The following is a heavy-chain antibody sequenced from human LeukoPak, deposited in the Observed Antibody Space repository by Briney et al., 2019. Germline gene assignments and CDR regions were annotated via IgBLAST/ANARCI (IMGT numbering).Heavy chain of an antibody. J-gene: IGHJ4*02. CDR2: ISYDGSNK. Sequence: PGRSLRLSCAASGFTFSSYAMHWVRQAPGKGLEWVAVISYDGSNKYYADSVKGRFTISRDNSKNTLYLQMNSLRAEDTAAYYCARDISGYWGQGTLVTVSS. D-gene: IGHD3-22*01. CDR1: GFTFSSYA. CDR3: ARDISGY. V-gene: IGHV3-30*01.